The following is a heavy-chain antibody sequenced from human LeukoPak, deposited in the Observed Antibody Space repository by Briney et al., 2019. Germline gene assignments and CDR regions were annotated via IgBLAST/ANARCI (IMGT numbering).Heavy chain of an antibody. D-gene: IGHD1-1*01. J-gene: IGHJ5*02. CDR1: GGSISSYY. CDR3: AREDGTENWFDP. CDR2: VYYSGST. Sequence: SETLSLTCTVSGGSISSYYWAWIRQPPGKGLEWIGSVYYSGSTYYNPSLKSRVTISVDTSKNQFSLKLSSVTAADTAVYYCAREDGTENWFDPWGQGTLVTVSS. V-gene: IGHV4-39*07.